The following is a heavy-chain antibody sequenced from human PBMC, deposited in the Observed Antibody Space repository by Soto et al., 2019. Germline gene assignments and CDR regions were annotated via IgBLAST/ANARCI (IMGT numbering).Heavy chain of an antibody. CDR1: GFTFSRDG. CDR3: AKERATTTAFDY. V-gene: IGHV3-23*01. Sequence: EVQLLESGGGLVKAGGSLRLSCAASGFTFSRDGMSWVRQAPGKGLEWVSLITDNGGSTYYADSVKGRFTISRDNTKNTLFLQMNSLRDEDTAVYYCAKERATTTAFDYWGQGALVTVSS. D-gene: IGHD4-17*01. CDR2: ITDNGGST. J-gene: IGHJ4*02.